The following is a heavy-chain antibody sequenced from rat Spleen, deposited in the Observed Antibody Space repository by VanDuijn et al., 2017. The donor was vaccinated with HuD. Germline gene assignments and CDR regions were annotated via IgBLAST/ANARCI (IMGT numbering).Heavy chain of an antibody. CDR3: ARRHYGYTDYFDY. D-gene: IGHD1-9*01. J-gene: IGHJ2*01. CDR2: ISYGDRSGHSAT. CDR1: GFTFNNYG. Sequence: EVQLVESGGGLVQPGRSLKLSCAASGFTFNNYGMAWVRQVPTKGLEWVATISYGDRSGHSATYYRDSVKGRFTISRDNAKSTLSLQMDSLRSEDTATYYCARRHYGYTDYFDYWGQGVMVTVSS. V-gene: IGHV5-29*01.